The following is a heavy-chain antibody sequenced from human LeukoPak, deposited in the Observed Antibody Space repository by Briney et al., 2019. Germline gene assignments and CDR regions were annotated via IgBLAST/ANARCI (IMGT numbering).Heavy chain of an antibody. J-gene: IGHJ4*02. CDR1: GFTFSSYS. Sequence: AGGSLRLSCAASGFTFSSYSMNWVRQPPGKGLEWIGEINHSGSTNYNPSLKSRVTISVDTSKNQFSLKLSSVTAADTAVYYCARRTQGWLLLSNFDYWGQGTLVTVSS. CDR2: INHSGST. CDR3: ARRTQGWLLLSNFDY. D-gene: IGHD3-22*01. V-gene: IGHV4-34*01.